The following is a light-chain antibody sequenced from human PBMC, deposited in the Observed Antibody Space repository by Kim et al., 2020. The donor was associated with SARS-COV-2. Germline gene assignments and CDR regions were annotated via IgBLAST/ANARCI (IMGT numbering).Light chain of an antibody. CDR2: DAS. Sequence: LSPGERATLSCRASQSVSSTYLAWYQQKPGQAPRLLRSDASTRATGIPDRFSGSGSETDFTLTISRLEPEDFAVYYCQQYDTSRTFGQGTKVDIK. CDR3: QQYDTSRT. J-gene: IGKJ1*01. V-gene: IGKV3-20*01. CDR1: QSVSSTY.